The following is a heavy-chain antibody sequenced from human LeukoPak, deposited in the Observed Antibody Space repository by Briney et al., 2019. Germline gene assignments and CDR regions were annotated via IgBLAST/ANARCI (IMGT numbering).Heavy chain of an antibody. D-gene: IGHD3-9*01. J-gene: IGHJ4*02. Sequence: GESLKISCKGSGYSFNTYWIAWVRQMPGKGLEGMGIIYPCDSDTRYSPSFQGQVTISADESISTAYLHWSSLKASDTAMYYCARQADYNILTGYFKGHIDYWGQGTLVTVSS. V-gene: IGHV5-51*01. CDR2: IYPCDSDT. CDR3: ARQADYNILTGYFKGHIDY. CDR1: GYSFNTYW.